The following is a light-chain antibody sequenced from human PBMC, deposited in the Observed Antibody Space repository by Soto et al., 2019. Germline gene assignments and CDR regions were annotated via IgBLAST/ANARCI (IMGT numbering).Light chain of an antibody. Sequence: QSALTQPPSLSGSPGQSITISCTGTSSDVGGYTSVSWYQQHPGKAPKLVIYEVSDRPSGVSSRFSGSKSGNTASLTISGLQAEDEADYYCQAWDSSTVVFGGGTKLTVL. CDR3: QAWDSSTVV. CDR2: EVS. J-gene: IGLJ2*01. CDR1: SSDVGGYTS. V-gene: IGLV2-14*01.